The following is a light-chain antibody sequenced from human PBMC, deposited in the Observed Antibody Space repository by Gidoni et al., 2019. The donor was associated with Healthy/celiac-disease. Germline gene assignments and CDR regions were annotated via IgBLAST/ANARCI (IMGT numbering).Light chain of an antibody. CDR1: SSDVGGYNY. Sequence: QSALTQPASVSGSPGPSITISCTGTSSDVGGYNYVSWYQQHPGKAPKLMIYEVSNRPSGVSNRCSGSKSGNTASLTISGLQAEDEADYYCSAYTSSSTPVFGGGTKLTVL. V-gene: IGLV2-14*01. CDR2: EVS. CDR3: SAYTSSSTPV. J-gene: IGLJ2*01.